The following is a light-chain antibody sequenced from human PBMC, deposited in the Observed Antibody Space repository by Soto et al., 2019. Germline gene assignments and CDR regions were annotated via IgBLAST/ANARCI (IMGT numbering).Light chain of an antibody. V-gene: IGKV3-20*01. J-gene: IGKJ5*01. Sequence: EIVMTQSPATLSASPGETVTLSCRASQTFYSNYLAWYLQKPGQAPRLLIYGASSRATGIPDRLSGSESGTDFTLTISRLEPEDFAVYYCQQYGRSITFGQGTRLEIK. CDR3: QQYGRSIT. CDR1: QTFYSNY. CDR2: GAS.